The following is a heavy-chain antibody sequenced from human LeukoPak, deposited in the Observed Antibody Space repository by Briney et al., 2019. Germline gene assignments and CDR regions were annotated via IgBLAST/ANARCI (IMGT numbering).Heavy chain of an antibody. D-gene: IGHD6-13*01. V-gene: IGHV1-2*02. CDR3: ARGRSSSWYNWFDP. CDR2: INPNSGGT. J-gene: IGHJ5*02. Sequence: ASVKVSCKASGYTFTDYYINWVRQAPGQGLEWTGWINPNSGGTNYALKFQGRVTMTRDTSIRTAYMELSRLRSDDTAVYYCARGRSSSWYNWFDPWGQGTLVTVSS. CDR1: GYTFTDYY.